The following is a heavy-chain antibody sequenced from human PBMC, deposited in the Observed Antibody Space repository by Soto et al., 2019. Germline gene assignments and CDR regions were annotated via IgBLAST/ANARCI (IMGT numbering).Heavy chain of an antibody. J-gene: IGHJ6*03. V-gene: IGHV3-74*01. CDR1: GFTFSSYW. D-gene: IGHD2-15*01. CDR2: INSDGSST. CDR3: ARGYCGGGSCSGYYMGV. Sequence: EVQLVESGGGLVQPGGSLRLSCAASGFTFSSYWMHWVRRAPGKGLVWVSRINSDGSSTSYADSVKGRFTISRDHAKNTLYLQVNSVRAEDTAVYYCARGYCGGGSCSGYYMGVWGKGTTVTVSS.